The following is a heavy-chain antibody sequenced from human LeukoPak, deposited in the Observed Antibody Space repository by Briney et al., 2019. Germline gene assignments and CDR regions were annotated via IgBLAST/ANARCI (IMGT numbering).Heavy chain of an antibody. CDR2: VSGSSNYI. CDR3: ATVRAADDY. Sequence: GGSLRLSCATSGFTFSSYSMIWVRQAPGKGLEWVSFVSGSSNYIYYADSVKGRFTISRDNAKNSLYLQMNSLRAEDTAVYYCATVRAADDYWGQGTLVTVSS. D-gene: IGHD6-13*01. V-gene: IGHV3-21*01. J-gene: IGHJ4*02. CDR1: GFTFSSYS.